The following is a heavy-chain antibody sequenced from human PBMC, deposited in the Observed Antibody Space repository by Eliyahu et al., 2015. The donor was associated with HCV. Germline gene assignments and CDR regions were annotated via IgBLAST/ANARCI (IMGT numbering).Heavy chain of an antibody. CDR1: GFSFSSYA. Sequence: DVQLLESGGGLVXPGGSLRXSCAASGFSFSSYAMGWVRQAPGTGLXWVSSISVAGATAYYADSAKARFTITRDDSQNTLYLQMNSLRAEDTALYYCAKHRYSSGALLDYWGQGTLVTVSS. CDR2: ISVAGATA. J-gene: IGHJ4*02. D-gene: IGHD3-22*01. CDR3: AKHRYSSGALLDY. V-gene: IGHV3-23*01.